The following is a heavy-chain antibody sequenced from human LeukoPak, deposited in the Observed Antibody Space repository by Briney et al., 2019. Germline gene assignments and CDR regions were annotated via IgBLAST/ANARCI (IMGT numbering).Heavy chain of an antibody. CDR2: IYHSGSP. CDR3: ARGKGYSSGWPLPDYYDGMDV. CDR1: GGSFSGYY. Sequence: SETLSLTCAVYGGSFSGYYWSWIRQPPGKGLEWIGEIYHSGSPNYNPSLKSRVIISVDTSKNQFSLKPSSVTAADTAVYYCARGKGYSSGWPLPDYYDGMDVWGQGTTVTVSS. V-gene: IGHV4-34*01. J-gene: IGHJ6*02. D-gene: IGHD6-19*01.